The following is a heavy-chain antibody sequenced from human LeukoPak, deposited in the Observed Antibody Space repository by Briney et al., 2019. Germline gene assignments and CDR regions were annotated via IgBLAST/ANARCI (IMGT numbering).Heavy chain of an antibody. CDR2: ISGSGGST. J-gene: IGHJ4*02. D-gene: IGHD3-22*01. CDR1: GFPFSSYA. Sequence: GSLRLSCAASGFPFSSYAMSWVRQAPGKGLEWVSAISGSGGSTYYADSVKGRFTISRDNSKNTLYLQMNSLRAEDTAVYYCAKGDYYDSPFDYWGQGTLVTVSS. CDR3: AKGDYYDSPFDY. V-gene: IGHV3-23*01.